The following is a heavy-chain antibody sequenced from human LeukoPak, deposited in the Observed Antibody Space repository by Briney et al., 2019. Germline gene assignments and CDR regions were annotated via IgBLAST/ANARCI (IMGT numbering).Heavy chain of an antibody. CDR1: GYTFTGYY. V-gene: IGHV5-51*01. CDR3: ARRAAMAGTLNI. Sequence: ASVKVSCKASGYTFTGYYMHWVRQMPGKGLEWMGIIYPGDSDTRYSPSFQGQVTISADKSISTAYLQWSSLKASDTAMYYCARRAAMAGTLNIWGQGTMVTVSS. D-gene: IGHD6-19*01. J-gene: IGHJ3*02. CDR2: IYPGDSDT.